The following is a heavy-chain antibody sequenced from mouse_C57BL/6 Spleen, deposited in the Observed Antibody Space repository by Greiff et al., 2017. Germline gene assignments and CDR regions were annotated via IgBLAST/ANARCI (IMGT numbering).Heavy chain of an antibody. D-gene: IGHD2-3*01. V-gene: IGHV1-76*01. CDR2: IYPGSGNT. Sequence: QVQLQQSGAELVRPGASVKLSCKASGYTFTDYYINWVKQRPGQGLEWIARIYPGSGNTYYNEKFKGKATLTAEKSSSTAYMQLSSLTSEDSAVYFCARGYDCYDDYWGQGTTLTVSS. CDR3: ARGYDCYDDY. CDR1: GYTFTDYY. J-gene: IGHJ2*01.